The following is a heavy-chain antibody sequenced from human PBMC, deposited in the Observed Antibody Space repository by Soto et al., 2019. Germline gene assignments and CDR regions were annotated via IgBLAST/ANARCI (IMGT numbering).Heavy chain of an antibody. CDR3: AGPTAIVPRGYYYYGMDV. D-gene: IGHD5-18*01. CDR2: INAGNGNT. V-gene: IGHV1-3*01. J-gene: IGHJ6*02. CDR1: GYTFTSYA. Sequence: QVPLVQSGAEVKKPGASVKVSCKASGYTFTSYAMHWVRQAPGQRLEWMGWINAGNGNTKYSQTYQGRVTITRDTSASTAYMERSSLRSEDTAVYCCAGPTAIVPRGYYYYGMDVWGQGTTVPVS.